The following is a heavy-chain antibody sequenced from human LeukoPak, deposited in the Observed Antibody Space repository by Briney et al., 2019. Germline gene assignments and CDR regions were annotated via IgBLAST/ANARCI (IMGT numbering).Heavy chain of an antibody. Sequence: GGSLXLSCAVSGLTISNYWMXXXXXXXXXXXXWVXXXXXDGXGKXXXXXXXXXFXXXXXNSKNSLHLQMNSLRAEDTAVYYCARGGSGGSMDHWGQGTLVTVSS. CDR2: XXXDGXGK. D-gene: IGHD6-19*01. V-gene: IGHV3-7*01. CDR3: ARGGSGGSMDH. J-gene: IGHJ4*02. CDR1: GLTISNYW.